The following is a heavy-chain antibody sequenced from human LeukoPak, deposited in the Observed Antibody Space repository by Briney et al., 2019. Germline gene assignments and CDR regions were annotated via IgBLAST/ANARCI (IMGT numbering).Heavy chain of an antibody. D-gene: IGHD2-2*01. CDR1: GYTFTSYD. CDR3: ARWTSSTNRNYYYYYGMDV. V-gene: IGHV1-8*01. J-gene: IGHJ6*02. CDR2: MNPNSGNT. Sequence: GASVKVSCKASGYTFTSYDINWVRQATGQGLEWMGWMNPNSGNTGYAQKFQGRVTMTRNTSISTAYMELSSLRPEDTAVYYCARWTSSTNRNYYYYYGMDVWGQGTTVTVSS.